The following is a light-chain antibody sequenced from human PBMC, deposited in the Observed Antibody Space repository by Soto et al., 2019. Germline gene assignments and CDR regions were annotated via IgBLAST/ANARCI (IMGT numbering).Light chain of an antibody. CDR1: QTISSW. CDR3: QHYNSYSEA. J-gene: IGKJ1*01. CDR2: KAS. V-gene: IGKV1-5*03. Sequence: DIQMTQSPSTLSGSVGDRVTITCRASQTISSWSAWYQQKPGKAPKLLIYKASTLKSGVPSRFSGSGSGTEFPLTISSLQPDDFETYYCQHYNSYSEAFGQGTKVDIK.